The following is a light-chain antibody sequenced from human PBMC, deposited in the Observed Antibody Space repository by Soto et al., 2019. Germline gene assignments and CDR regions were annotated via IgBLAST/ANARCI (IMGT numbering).Light chain of an antibody. CDR1: SSNIGSNN. V-gene: IGLV1-44*01. CDR3: AAWDDSRNGWVV. J-gene: IGLJ3*02. Sequence: QSVLTQPPSASGTPGQRVTISCSGSSSNIGSNNVNWYQQLPGTAPTLLIYSNNQRPSGVADRFSGSKSGTSASLSISGLQSEDEADDYCAAWDDSRNGWVVFGGGTKLTVL. CDR2: SNN.